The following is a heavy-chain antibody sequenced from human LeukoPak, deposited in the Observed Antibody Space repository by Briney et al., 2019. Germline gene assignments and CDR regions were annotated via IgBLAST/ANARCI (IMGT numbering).Heavy chain of an antibody. CDR3: ARGLGTYDSSELTWPMISF. CDR2: INPNSGGT. J-gene: IGHJ4*02. D-gene: IGHD3-22*01. CDR1: GYTFTGYY. V-gene: IGHV1-2*02. Sequence: GASVKVSCKASGYTFTGYYMHWVRQAPGQGLEWMGWINPNSGGTNYAQKFQGRITMTRSTSISTAYLELSGLRSEDTAVYYCARGLGTYDSSELTWPMISFWGQGTLVTVSS.